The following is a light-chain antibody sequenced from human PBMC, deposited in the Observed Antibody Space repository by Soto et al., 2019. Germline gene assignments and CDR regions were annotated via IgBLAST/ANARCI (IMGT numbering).Light chain of an antibody. CDR1: QSVRSNS. CDR2: DAS. J-gene: IGKJ2*01. Sequence: EIVMTQSPATLSSSPGETATLSCRASQSVRSNSLAWYQQKPGQAPRLLIYDASSRATGIPDRFSGSGSDTDFTLTISRLEPEDFAVYYCQQYAGSPRTFGQGAKLEIK. V-gene: IGKV3-20*01. CDR3: QQYAGSPRT.